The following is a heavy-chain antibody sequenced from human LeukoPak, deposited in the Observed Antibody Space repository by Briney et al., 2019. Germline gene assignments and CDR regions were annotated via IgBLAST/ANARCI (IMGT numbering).Heavy chain of an antibody. CDR3: ARQARYYDSSGYSDY. J-gene: IGHJ4*02. Sequence: SETLSLTCTVSGGSIDSGPYFWGWMRQPPGGCLEWVGSFFYSGATYYNPSLKSRVTISVDTSKNQFSLKLSSVTAADTAVYYCARQARYYDSSGYSDYWGQGTLVTVSS. CDR1: GGSIDSGPYF. V-gene: IGHV4-39*01. D-gene: IGHD3-22*01. CDR2: FFYSGAT.